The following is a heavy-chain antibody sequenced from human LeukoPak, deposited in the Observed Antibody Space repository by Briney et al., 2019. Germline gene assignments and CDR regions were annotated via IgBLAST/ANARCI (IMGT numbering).Heavy chain of an antibody. D-gene: IGHD1-26*01. V-gene: IGHV3-7*01. Sequence: GGSLRLSCGASGLIFNTYWMSWVRQAPGKGLEWVANIKKDGSEKYYVDSAKGRFTISRDNAKNSLYLQMNSLRADDTAVYYCARQETSSYNGAFDIWGQGTMVTVSS. J-gene: IGHJ3*02. CDR2: IKKDGSEK. CDR3: ARQETSSYNGAFDI. CDR1: GLIFNTYW.